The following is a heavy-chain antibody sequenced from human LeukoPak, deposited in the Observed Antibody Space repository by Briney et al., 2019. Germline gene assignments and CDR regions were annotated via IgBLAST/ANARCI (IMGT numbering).Heavy chain of an antibody. J-gene: IGHJ6*02. CDR2: TYYRSKCYN. D-gene: IGHD6-6*01. Sequence: SQTLSLTCAISGDSVSSNSATWNWITQSPSRGLKWLGRTYYRSKCYNDYAVSVKSRITINPDTSTNQLSLQLNSVTAEDTAVYYCGRRGIATRNGMDVWGQGTTVTVSS. CDR3: GRRGIATRNGMDV. V-gene: IGHV6-1*01. CDR1: GDSVSSNSAT.